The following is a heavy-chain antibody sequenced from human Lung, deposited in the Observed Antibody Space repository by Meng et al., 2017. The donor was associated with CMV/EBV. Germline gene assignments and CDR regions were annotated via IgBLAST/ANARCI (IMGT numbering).Heavy chain of an antibody. J-gene: IGHJ3*02. Sequence: ASVKVSCKASGYSFTGYYMHWVRQAPGQGLEWMGWIIPNSGGANYAQKFQGRATMTRDTSISTAYMELSSLRSDDTAIYYCARVYCSGGTCYDACDIWGQGTXVTVSS. CDR2: IIPNSGGA. D-gene: IGHD2-15*01. CDR1: GYSFTGYY. V-gene: IGHV1-2*02. CDR3: ARVYCSGGTCYDACDI.